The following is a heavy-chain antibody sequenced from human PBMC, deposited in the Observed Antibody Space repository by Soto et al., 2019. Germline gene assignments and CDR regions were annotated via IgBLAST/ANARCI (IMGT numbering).Heavy chain of an antibody. V-gene: IGHV3-48*02. D-gene: IGHD5-18*01. CDR2: ISSSSSTI. J-gene: IGHJ3*02. CDR3: ARLGRYSYGHLGAFDI. CDR1: GFTFSSYS. Sequence: GGSLRLSCAASGFTFSSYSMNWVRQAPGKGLEWVSYISSSSSTIYYADSVKGRFTISRDNAKNSLYLQMNSLRDEDTAVYYCARLGRYSYGHLGAFDIWGQGTMVTVSS.